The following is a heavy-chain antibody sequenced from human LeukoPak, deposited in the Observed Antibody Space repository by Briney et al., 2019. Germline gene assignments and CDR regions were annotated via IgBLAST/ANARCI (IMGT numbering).Heavy chain of an antibody. J-gene: IGHJ6*02. CDR2: MNPNSGNT. V-gene: IGHV1-8*01. CDR3: ARGDCSSTSCVNYYYYGMDV. CDR1: GYTFTSYD. Sequence: GASVKVSCKASGYTFTSYDINWVRQATGQGRECMGWMNPNSGNTGYAQKFQGRVTMTRNTSISTAYMELSSLRSEDTAVYYCARGDCSSTSCVNYYYYGMDVWGQGTTVTVSS. D-gene: IGHD2-2*01.